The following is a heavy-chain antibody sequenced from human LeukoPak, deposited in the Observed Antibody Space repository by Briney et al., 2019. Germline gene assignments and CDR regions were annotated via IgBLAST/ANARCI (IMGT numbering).Heavy chain of an antibody. Sequence: GGSLRLSCAASGFTFSSYGMSWVRQAPGKGLEWVSAISGSGGSTYYADSVKGRFTISRDNSKNTLYLQMNSLRAEDTAVYYCARGLDVVVVAATSLFSDWFDPWGQGTLVTVSS. V-gene: IGHV3-23*01. D-gene: IGHD2-15*01. CDR1: GFTFSSYG. CDR3: ARGLDVVVVAATSLFSDWFDP. J-gene: IGHJ5*02. CDR2: ISGSGGST.